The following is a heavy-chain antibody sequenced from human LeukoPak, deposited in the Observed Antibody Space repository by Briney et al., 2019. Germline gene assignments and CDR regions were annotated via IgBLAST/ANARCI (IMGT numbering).Heavy chain of an antibody. CDR3: ARVKASSTSWTFDQ. Sequence: PSETLSLTCSVSGGSTNSYYWSWVRQSGGKGLEWIGRIYSSGSTVYNPSLNSRLTMSIDTSKNQFSLTLKSVTATDTAVYYCARVKASSTSWTFDQWGQGALVTVSS. J-gene: IGHJ4*02. D-gene: IGHD2-2*01. CDR2: IYSSGST. CDR1: GGSTNSYY. V-gene: IGHV4-4*07.